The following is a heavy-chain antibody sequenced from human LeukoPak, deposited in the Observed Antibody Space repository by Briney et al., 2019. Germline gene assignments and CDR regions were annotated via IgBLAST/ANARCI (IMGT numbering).Heavy chain of an antibody. V-gene: IGHV1-69*04. D-gene: IGHD6-13*01. CDR3: AREPAYSSSWYVTYFDY. Sequence: SVKVSCKASGGTFSSYAISWVRQAPGQGLEWMGRIIPILGIANYAQKFQGRVTITADKSTSTAYMELSSLRSEDTAVYYCAREPAYSSSWYVTYFDYWGQGTLVTVSS. CDR2: IIPILGIA. J-gene: IGHJ4*02. CDR1: GGTFSSYA.